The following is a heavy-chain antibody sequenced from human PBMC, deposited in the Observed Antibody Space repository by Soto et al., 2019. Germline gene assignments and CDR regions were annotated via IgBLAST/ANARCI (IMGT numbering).Heavy chain of an antibody. CDR3: ARPEYSSSWYGYKDGMDV. V-gene: IGHV5-10-1*01. J-gene: IGHJ6*02. Sequence: GEALKISWKGSGYSFTSYWISWVRQMPGKGLEWMGRIDPSDSYTNYSPSFQGHVTISADKYISTAHLQWSSLKASDTAMYYCARPEYSSSWYGYKDGMDVWGQGTTVTVSS. CDR1: GYSFTSYW. CDR2: IDPSDSYT. D-gene: IGHD6-13*01.